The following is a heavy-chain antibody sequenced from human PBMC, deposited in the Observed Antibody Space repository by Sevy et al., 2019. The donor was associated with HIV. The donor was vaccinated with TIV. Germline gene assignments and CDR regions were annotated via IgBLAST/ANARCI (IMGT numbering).Heavy chain of an antibody. CDR1: GFTFSNYA. D-gene: IGHD3-16*01. J-gene: IGHJ4*02. V-gene: IGHV3-30*04. CDR3: ARDLPHLLPWELSRGSDF. Sequence: GSLRLSCTAYGFTFSNYAVHWVRQAPGKGLEWVAIISHDEIHKDFADSVRGRFSISRDTSKNTIYLQMNSLRPEDTAVYYCARDLPHLLPWELSRGSDFWGQGTLVTVSS. CDR2: ISHDEIHK.